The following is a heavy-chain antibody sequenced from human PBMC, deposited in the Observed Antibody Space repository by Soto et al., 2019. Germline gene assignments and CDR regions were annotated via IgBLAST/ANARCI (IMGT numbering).Heavy chain of an antibody. D-gene: IGHD2-8*02. V-gene: IGHV1-18*01. CDR3: AATGGHYFGLDV. Sequence: QVQLLQSGGEVKKPGASVKVSCNCSDHTFTYYGINWVRRAPGQGLEWMGWISGYNGNTKYSQKFQDRATMSADTSTRTAFMEMRSLTSDDTAVYFCAATGGHYFGLDVWGQGTTVTVSS. CDR2: ISGYNGNT. J-gene: IGHJ6*02. CDR1: DHTFTYYG.